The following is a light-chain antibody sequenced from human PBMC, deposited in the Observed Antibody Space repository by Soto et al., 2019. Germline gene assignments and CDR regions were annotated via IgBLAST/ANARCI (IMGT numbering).Light chain of an antibody. V-gene: IGLV2-14*01. J-gene: IGLJ2*01. CDR3: SSYTGSTTVV. CDR2: EVS. Sequence: QSALTQPASVPGSPGQSITISCTGTNSDVGAFEYVSWYQQHPGKAPKILIYEVSNRPSGVSNRFSGSKSGNTASLTISGLQAEDEADYYCSSYTGSTTVVFGGGTKLTVL. CDR1: NSDVGAFEY.